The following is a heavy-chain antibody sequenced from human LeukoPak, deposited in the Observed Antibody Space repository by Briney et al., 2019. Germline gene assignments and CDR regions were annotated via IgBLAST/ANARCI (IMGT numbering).Heavy chain of an antibody. J-gene: IGHJ4*02. D-gene: IGHD5-24*01. V-gene: IGHV1-18*01. CDR3: ARDLGDGYMRDY. CDR2: ISTYNGNT. Sequence: VASVKVSCKASGYTFTSYGISWVRQAPGQGLEWMGWISTYNGNTNYAQKFQGRVTMTTDTSTSTAYMELRSLRPDDTAVYYCARDLGDGYMRDYWGQGTLVTVSS. CDR1: GYTFTSYG.